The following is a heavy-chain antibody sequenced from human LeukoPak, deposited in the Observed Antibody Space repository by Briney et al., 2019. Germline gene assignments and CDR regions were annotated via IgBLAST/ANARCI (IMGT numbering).Heavy chain of an antibody. J-gene: IGHJ4*02. CDR3: TKDRPNYGDYSIPNYFDY. Sequence: GGSLRLSCAASGFTFSSDAMSWVRQAPGKGLEWVSAISGSGGSTYYADSVKGRFTVSRDTSKNTLYLQMNSLRIEDTAVYYCTKDRPNYGDYSIPNYFDYWGQGTLVTVSS. CDR1: GFTFSSDA. D-gene: IGHD4-17*01. V-gene: IGHV3-23*01. CDR2: ISGSGGST.